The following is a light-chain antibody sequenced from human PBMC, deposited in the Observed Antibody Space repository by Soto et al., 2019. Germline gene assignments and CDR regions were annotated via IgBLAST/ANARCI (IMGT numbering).Light chain of an antibody. V-gene: IGKV1-5*02. Sequence: DIQMTKSPSTLSASLGDRVTIICRASRSVDKWLAWYQQKSGKAPKLLIYEASHLQSGVPSRFGGTGSGTEFTLTINSLQPEDVATYYCQQYYSFWTFGQGTKVDI. J-gene: IGKJ1*01. CDR2: EAS. CDR1: RSVDKW. CDR3: QQYYSFWT.